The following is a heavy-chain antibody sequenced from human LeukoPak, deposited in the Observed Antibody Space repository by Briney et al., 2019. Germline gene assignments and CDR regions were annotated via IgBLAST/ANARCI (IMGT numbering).Heavy chain of an antibody. CDR1: GFNFYNAW. J-gene: IGHJ4*02. CDR2: IRSGTDGGTA. D-gene: IGHD3/OR15-3a*01. V-gene: IGHV3-15*01. CDR3: TAWTDLYDY. Sequence: PGGTLRLSCAASGFNFYNAWMSWVRQAPGKGLEWVGRIRSGTDGGTADYAAPVKGRFIISRDDSRDTLYLQMNSLRIEDTAVYYCTAWTDLYDYWGQGTLVTVSS.